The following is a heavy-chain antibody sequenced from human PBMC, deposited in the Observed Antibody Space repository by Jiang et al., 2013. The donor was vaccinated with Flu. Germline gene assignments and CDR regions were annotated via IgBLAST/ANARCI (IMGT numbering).Heavy chain of an antibody. V-gene: IGHV3-15*01. D-gene: IGHD3-10*01. J-gene: IGHJ3*01. Sequence: PGGSLRLSCAASGFTFSNAWMYWFRQPPGKGPEWVGRIKSDSRGFATDYAASVKGRFTISREDLKSTVYLQMSNLKNEDTAMYYCTTDWGSGTYFKMALDVWGQGTMVTVSS. CDR2: IKSDSRGFAT. CDR3: TTDWGSGTYFKMALDV. CDR1: GFTFSNAW.